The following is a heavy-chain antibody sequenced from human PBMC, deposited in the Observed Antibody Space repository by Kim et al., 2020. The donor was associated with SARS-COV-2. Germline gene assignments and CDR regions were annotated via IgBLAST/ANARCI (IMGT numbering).Heavy chain of an antibody. CDR1: GYTFTSYA. CDR2: INAGNGNT. D-gene: IGHD5-12*01. Sequence: ASVKVSCKASGYTFTSYAMHWVRQAPGQRLEWMGWINAGNGNTKYSQKFQGRVTITRDTSASTAYMELSSLRSEDTAVYYCARDTDIVAPDDTYYYYGMDVWGQGTTVTVSS. V-gene: IGHV1-3*01. CDR3: ARDTDIVAPDDTYYYYGMDV. J-gene: IGHJ6*02.